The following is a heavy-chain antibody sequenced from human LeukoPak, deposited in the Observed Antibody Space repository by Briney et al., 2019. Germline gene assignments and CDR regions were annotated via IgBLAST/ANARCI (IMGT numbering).Heavy chain of an antibody. CDR2: IYTSGST. V-gene: IGHV4-4*07. Sequence: SETLSLTCTVSGGSISSYYWSWIRQPAGKGLEWIGRIYTSGSTNYNPSLKSRVTMSVDTSKNQFSLKLSPVTAADTAVYYCARDGGYCGGDCFVDVWGKGTTVTVSS. CDR3: ARDGGYCGGDCFVDV. CDR1: GGSISSYY. J-gene: IGHJ6*04. D-gene: IGHD2-21*02.